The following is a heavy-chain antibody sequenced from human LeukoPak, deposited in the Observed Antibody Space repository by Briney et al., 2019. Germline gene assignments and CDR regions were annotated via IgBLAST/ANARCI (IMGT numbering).Heavy chain of an antibody. CDR2: IYYSGST. D-gene: IGHD6-13*01. V-gene: IGHV4-31*03. CDR1: GVSISSGGYY. J-gene: IGHJ5*02. Sequence: PSETLSLTCTVSGVSISSGGYYWSWIRQHPGKGLEWTGYIYYSGSTYYNPSLKSRVTISVDTSKNQFSLKLSSVTAADTAVYYCARGEYSSSWYPWGQGTLVTVSS. CDR3: ARGEYSSSWYP.